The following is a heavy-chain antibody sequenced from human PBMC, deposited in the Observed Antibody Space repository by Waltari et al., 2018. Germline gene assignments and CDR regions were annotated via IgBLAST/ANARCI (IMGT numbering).Heavy chain of an antibody. Sequence: QVQLIQSGAEVRKPGASVKVSCKVSGSTLSELSIHWVRQGPGKGLEWLGGFAPERGETIYAQTFQGKVTLTEDTSINTAYMEVSSLRSDDTAVYFCAAGPGPAGFYFYYYLHVWGKGTTVTVAS. V-gene: IGHV1-24*01. CDR3: AAGPGPAGFYFYYYLHV. D-gene: IGHD6-13*01. CDR2: FAPERGET. J-gene: IGHJ6*03. CDR1: GSTLSELS.